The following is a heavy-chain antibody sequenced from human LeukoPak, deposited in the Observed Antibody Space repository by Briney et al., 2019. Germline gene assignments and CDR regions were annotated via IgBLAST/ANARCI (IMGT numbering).Heavy chain of an antibody. D-gene: IGHD3-22*01. V-gene: IGHV1-18*01. CDR3: ARDLWAMIPSFSGEY. Sequence: GASMKVSCKASGFTFTSYGFSWVRQAPGQGLEWMGWVSANNGNTIYAQKLQGRVTMTTDTSSTTAYMELRSLRSDDTAVYYCARDLWAMIPSFSGEYGGQGTLVTVSS. CDR2: VSANNGNT. CDR1: GFTFTSYG. J-gene: IGHJ4*02.